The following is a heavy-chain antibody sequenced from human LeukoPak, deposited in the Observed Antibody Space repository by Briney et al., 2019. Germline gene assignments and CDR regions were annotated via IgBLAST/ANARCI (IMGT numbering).Heavy chain of an antibody. Sequence: SETLSLTCGVSGYSISSGYYWGWIRQPPGKGLEWIGSIYHSGSTYSNPSLKSRVTISVDTSKNHFSLKLTSVTAADTAVYYCARNIAAAAPYYFDYWGQGTLVTVSS. CDR1: GYSISSGYY. D-gene: IGHD6-13*01. CDR2: IYHSGST. CDR3: ARNIAAAAPYYFDY. J-gene: IGHJ4*02. V-gene: IGHV4-38-2*01.